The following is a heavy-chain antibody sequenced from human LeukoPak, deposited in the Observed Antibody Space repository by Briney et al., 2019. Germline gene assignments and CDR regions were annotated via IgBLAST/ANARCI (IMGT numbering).Heavy chain of an antibody. V-gene: IGHV3-33*06. CDR2: LWKDGSNN. D-gene: IGHD3-9*01. J-gene: IGHJ3*02. CDR3: AKEYEIFVGAFDI. CDR1: GFTFRNYG. Sequence: LPGGSLRLSCVASGFTFRNYGMHWVRQAPGKGREWVAVLWKDGSNNFYADSVKGRFRFSRDNSKDMLYLQMNSLRAEDTAVYYCAKEYEIFVGAFDIWGQGTMVTVSS.